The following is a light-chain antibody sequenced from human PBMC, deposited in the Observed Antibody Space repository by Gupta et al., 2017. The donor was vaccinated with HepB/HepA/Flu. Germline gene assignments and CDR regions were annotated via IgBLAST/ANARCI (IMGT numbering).Light chain of an antibody. CDR2: AVT. Sequence: QSALTQPASVSGSPGQSITISCTGTSSDVGGYNYVSWYQQHPGKAPKLMIYAVTNRPSGISNRFSGSKSSNTASLTISGLQAEDEAGYYCNSYTSINTWVFGGGTKLTVL. J-gene: IGLJ3*02. CDR1: SSDVGGYNY. CDR3: NSYTSINTWV. V-gene: IGLV2-14*03.